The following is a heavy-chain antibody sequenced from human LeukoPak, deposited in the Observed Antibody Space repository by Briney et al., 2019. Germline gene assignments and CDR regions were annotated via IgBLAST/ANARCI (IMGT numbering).Heavy chain of an antibody. D-gene: IGHD6-13*01. CDR1: GGSIRSTSYY. Sequence: SSETLSLTCTVSGGSIRSTSYYWGWIRQPPGKGLEWIGSIYYSGNTYYNPSLKSRATISVDTSKNQFSLKLSSVTAADTAVYYCARDLYSSRTNDAFVIWGQGTMVTVSS. CDR3: ARDLYSSRTNDAFVI. J-gene: IGHJ3*02. CDR2: IYYSGNT. V-gene: IGHV4-39*07.